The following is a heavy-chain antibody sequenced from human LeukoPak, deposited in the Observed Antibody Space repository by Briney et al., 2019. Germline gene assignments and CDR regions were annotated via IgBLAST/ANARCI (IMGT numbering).Heavy chain of an antibody. D-gene: IGHD3-10*01. CDR1: GFTVSSNY. J-gene: IGHJ4*02. CDR2: IYSGGST. V-gene: IGHV3-53*01. Sequence: GGSLRLSCAASGFTVSSNYMSWVRQAPGKGLGWVSVIYSGGSTYYADSVKGRFTISRDNSKNTLYLQMNSLRAEDTAVYYCARDPSGGYYFFDYWGQGTLVTVSS. CDR3: ARDPSGGYYFFDY.